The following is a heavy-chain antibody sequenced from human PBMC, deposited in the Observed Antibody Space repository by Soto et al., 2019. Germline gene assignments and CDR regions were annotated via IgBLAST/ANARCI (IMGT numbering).Heavy chain of an antibody. CDR2: IHHSGNT. Sequence: PSETLSLTCAVSGESISSGGYSWSWIRQPPGKALEWIGYIHHSGNTYYSPSLKSRVTISLDNSKNQFSLKLTSVTVADMAVYFCERDGAWRGLHVCGQGPTVTVYS. CDR3: ERDGAWRGLHV. CDR1: GESISSGGYS. J-gene: IGHJ6*02. D-gene: IGHD1-26*01. V-gene: IGHV4-30-2*01.